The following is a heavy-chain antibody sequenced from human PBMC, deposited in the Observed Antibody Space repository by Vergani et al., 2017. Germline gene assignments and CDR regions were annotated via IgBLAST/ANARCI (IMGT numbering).Heavy chain of an antibody. V-gene: IGHV4-61*02. CDR1: GGSISSGSYY. CDR2: IYTSGST. J-gene: IGHJ3*02. D-gene: IGHD3-22*01. Sequence: QVQLQESGPGLVKPSQTLSLTCTVSGGSISSGSYYWSWIRQPAGKGLEWIGRIYTSGSTNYNPSLKSRVTISVDTSKNQFSLKLSSVTAADTAVYYCAREYYYDSSGCSWRGGHEAFDIWGQGTMVTVSS. CDR3: AREYYYDSSGCSWRGGHEAFDI.